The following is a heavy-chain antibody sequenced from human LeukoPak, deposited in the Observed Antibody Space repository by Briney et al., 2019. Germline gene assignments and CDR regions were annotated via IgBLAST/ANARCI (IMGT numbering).Heavy chain of an antibody. CDR2: INVCNGNT. CDR1: GYTFTSYG. J-gene: IGHJ3*02. D-gene: IGHD1-26*01. Sequence: GASVKVSCKASGYTFTSYGINWVRQAPGQGLEWMGWINVCNGNTNNAQKLQGRVTMTTDTSTSTAYMELRSLRSDDTAVYYCASAGIDRWELLTHAFDIWGQGAMVTVSS. CDR3: ASAGIDRWELLTHAFDI. V-gene: IGHV1-18*01.